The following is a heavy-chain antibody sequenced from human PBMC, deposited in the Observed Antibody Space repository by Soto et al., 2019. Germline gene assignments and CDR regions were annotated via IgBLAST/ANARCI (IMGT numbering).Heavy chain of an antibody. J-gene: IGHJ4*02. CDR2: ISAYNGNT. Sequence: QVQLVQSGAEVKKHGASVKVSFKDSGYTFTNLGISWVRQAPGQGLEWMGWISAYNGNTNYAQNFQGRVTMTPDTPASTAYMELRSLRSDDTAVYYCARGGTPIDDGGQGTVVTVSS. V-gene: IGHV1-18*01. CDR1: GYTFTNLG. CDR3: ARGGTPIDD. D-gene: IGHD3-16*01.